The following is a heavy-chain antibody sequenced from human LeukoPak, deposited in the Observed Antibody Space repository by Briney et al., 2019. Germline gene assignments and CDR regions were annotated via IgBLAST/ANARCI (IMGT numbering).Heavy chain of an antibody. V-gene: IGHV4-30-2*01. J-gene: IGHJ4*02. Sequence: PSETLSLTCAVSGGSISSGGYSWSWLRQPEGKGLEWIGYIYHSGSTYYNPSLKSRVTISVDRSKNQFSLKLSSVTAADTAVYYCARVSRWLGYYFDYWGQGTLVTVSS. CDR3: ARVSRWLGYYFDY. CDR1: GGSISSGGYS. CDR2: IYHSGST. D-gene: IGHD5-12*01.